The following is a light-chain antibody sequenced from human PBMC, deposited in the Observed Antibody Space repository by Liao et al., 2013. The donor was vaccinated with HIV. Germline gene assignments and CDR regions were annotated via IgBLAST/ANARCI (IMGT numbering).Light chain of an antibody. CDR1: KLGEKN. Sequence: SYELTQPPSVSVSPGQTASIACSGDKLGEKNICWYQQKPGQSPVAVMYQNNKRPSGIPERFSGSNSGNTATLTISGTQAMDEADYYCQAWDXGTGVFGTGTKVTVL. CDR3: QAWDXGTGV. CDR2: QNN. V-gene: IGLV3-1*01. J-gene: IGLJ1*01.